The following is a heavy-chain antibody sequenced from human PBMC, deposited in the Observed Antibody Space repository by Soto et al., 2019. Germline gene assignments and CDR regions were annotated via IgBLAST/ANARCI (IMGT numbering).Heavy chain of an antibody. Sequence: QITLKESGPTLVKPTQTLTLTCTFSGFSLNTYGVGVGWIRQPPGKALEWLALIYWDDDKRYSPSLMSRRTITKDTSKTQVVLTMTNMDPVDTVTYYCARALGSWGAYYFDYWGQGTLVTVSS. CDR3: ARALGSWGAYYFDY. CDR2: IYWDDDK. D-gene: IGHD3-16*01. J-gene: IGHJ4*02. CDR1: GFSLNTYGVG. V-gene: IGHV2-5*02.